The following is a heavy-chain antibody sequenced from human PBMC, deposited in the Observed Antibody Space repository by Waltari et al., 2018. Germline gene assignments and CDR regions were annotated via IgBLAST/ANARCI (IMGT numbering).Heavy chain of an antibody. D-gene: IGHD3-10*01. Sequence: EVQLVESGGGLVLPGGSLRLSCPASGFTFRNYEMEWVREAPGKGLERVSYISSSGSTIYYADAVKGQFTISRDNAKNLLYLQMNSLRAEDTAVYYCARWVGFWGQGTLVTVSS. CDR1: GFTFRNYE. J-gene: IGHJ4*02. CDR3: ARWVGF. CDR2: ISSSGSTI. V-gene: IGHV3-48*03.